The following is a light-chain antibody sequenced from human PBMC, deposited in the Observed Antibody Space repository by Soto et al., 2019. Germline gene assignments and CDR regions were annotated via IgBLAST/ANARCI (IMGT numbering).Light chain of an antibody. CDR2: GAS. CDR3: QQYNNWPRT. Sequence: EIVMTQFPATLSVSPGERANLSCRAIQSVTASLACYQQKPGQAPRPLIYGASTRDPGIPARFSGSGSGTEFTLTISSLKSEDFAVYYCQQYNNWPRTCGQGTKVDIK. J-gene: IGKJ1*01. V-gene: IGKV3-15*01. CDR1: QSVTAS.